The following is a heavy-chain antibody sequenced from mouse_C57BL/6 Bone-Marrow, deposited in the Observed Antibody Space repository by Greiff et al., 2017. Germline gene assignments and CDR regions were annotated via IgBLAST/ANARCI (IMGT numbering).Heavy chain of an antibody. CDR3: ASTTVVATGGIDY. Sequence: ESGPGLVKPSQSLSLTCSVTGYSITSGYYWNWIRQFPGNKLEWMGYISYDGSNNYNPSLKNRISITRDTSKNQFFLKLNSVTTEDTATYYCASTTVVATGGIDYWGQGTTLTVSS. D-gene: IGHD1-1*01. CDR2: ISYDGSN. V-gene: IGHV3-6*01. J-gene: IGHJ2*01. CDR1: GYSITSGYY.